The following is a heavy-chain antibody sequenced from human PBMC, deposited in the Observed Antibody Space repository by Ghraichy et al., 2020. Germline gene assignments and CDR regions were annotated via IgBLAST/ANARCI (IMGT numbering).Heavy chain of an antibody. Sequence: TLSLTCTVSGGSISSGGYYWSWIRQPAGKGLEWIGRIYTSGSTNYNPSLKSRVTMSVDTSKNQFSLKLSSVTAADTAVYYCAREVVVAAKRSNWFDPWGQGTLVTVSS. CDR2: IYTSGST. CDR3: AREVVVAAKRSNWFDP. V-gene: IGHV4-61*02. D-gene: IGHD2-15*01. J-gene: IGHJ5*02. CDR1: GGSISSGGYY.